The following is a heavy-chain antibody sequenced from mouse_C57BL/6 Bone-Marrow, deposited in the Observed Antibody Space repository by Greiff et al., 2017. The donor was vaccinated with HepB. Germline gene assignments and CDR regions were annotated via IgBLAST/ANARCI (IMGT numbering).Heavy chain of an antibody. D-gene: IGHD2-4*01. V-gene: IGHV14-3*01. CDR1: GFNIKNTY. J-gene: IGHJ4*01. Sequence: EVQLVESVAELVRPGASVKLSCTASGFNIKNTYMHWVKQRPEQGLEWIGRIDPANGNTKYAPKFQGKATITADTSSNTAYLQLSSLTSEDTAIYYCALIYYDYGYAMDYWGQGTSVTVSS. CDR2: IDPANGNT. CDR3: ALIYYDYGYAMDY.